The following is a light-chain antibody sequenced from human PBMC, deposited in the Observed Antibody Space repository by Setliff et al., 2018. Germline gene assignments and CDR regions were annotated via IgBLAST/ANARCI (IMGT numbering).Light chain of an antibody. CDR1: SNDVGAYDL. Sequence: QSVLTQPASVSGSPGQSITISCSGTSNDVGAYDLVSWYQQHPGKVPKLIIYDVINRPSGISNRFSGSKSGNTASLTISGLQAEDEADYYCTSYTDITTVFGSGTKVTVL. J-gene: IGLJ1*01. V-gene: IGLV2-14*03. CDR3: TSYTDITTV. CDR2: DVI.